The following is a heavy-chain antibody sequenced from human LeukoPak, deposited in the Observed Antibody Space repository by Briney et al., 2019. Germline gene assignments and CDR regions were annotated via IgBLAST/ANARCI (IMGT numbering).Heavy chain of an antibody. Sequence: SETLSLTCTVSGGSISGFYWSWIRQPPGKGLEWIGYIYYSGNTNYNPSLKSRVTISADTSKNQFSLKLSSVTAADTAVYYCARGGPRRFDPWGQGTLVTVSS. J-gene: IGHJ5*02. CDR1: GGSISGFY. CDR2: IYYSGNT. CDR3: ARGGPRRFDP. V-gene: IGHV4-59*01.